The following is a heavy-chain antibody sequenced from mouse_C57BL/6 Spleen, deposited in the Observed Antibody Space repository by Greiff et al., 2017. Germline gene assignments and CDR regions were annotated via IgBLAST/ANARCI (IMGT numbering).Heavy chain of an antibody. V-gene: IGHV3-1*01. CDR3: AREVQGLFPYFDV. CDR2: ISYSGST. Sequence: EVKLEESGPGMVKPSQSLSLTCTVPGYSITSGYDWHWIRHFPGNKLEWMGYISYSGSTNYNPSLKSRISITHDTSKNHFFLKLNSVTTEDTATYYCAREVQGLFPYFDVWGTGTTVTVSS. D-gene: IGHD1-1*01. CDR1: GYSITSGYD. J-gene: IGHJ1*03.